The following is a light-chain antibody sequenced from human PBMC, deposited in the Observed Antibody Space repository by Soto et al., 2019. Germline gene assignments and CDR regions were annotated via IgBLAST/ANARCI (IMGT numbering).Light chain of an antibody. Sequence: DIQMTQSPSTLSGSVGDRVTITCRASQTISSWLAWYQQKPGKAPKLLIYKASTLKSGVPSRFSSSGSGTESTLTISSLQPDDFATYYCQQYNSYSATFGQGTKVDI. V-gene: IGKV1-5*03. CDR3: QQYNSYSAT. J-gene: IGKJ1*01. CDR2: KAS. CDR1: QTISSW.